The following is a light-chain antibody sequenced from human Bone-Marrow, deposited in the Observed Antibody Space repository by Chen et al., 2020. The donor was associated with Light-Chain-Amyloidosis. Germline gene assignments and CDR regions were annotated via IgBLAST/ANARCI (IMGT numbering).Light chain of an antibody. CDR2: DDS. CDR1: NIGSTS. J-gene: IGLJ3*02. CDR3: QVWDRSSDRPV. V-gene: IGLV3-21*02. Sequence: SYVLTQPSSVSVALGPTATIACGGNNIGSTSVHWYQQPPGQAPLLVVYDDSDRPSGLPERLSGSNSGNTATLTISRVEAGDEADYYCQVWDRSSDRPVFGGGTKLTVL.